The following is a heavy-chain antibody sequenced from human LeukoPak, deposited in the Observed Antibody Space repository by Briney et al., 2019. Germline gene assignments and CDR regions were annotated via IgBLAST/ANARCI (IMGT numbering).Heavy chain of an antibody. V-gene: IGHV3-9*01. CDR3: AKDKAPLYSGYDWDLDF. Sequence: PGGSLRLSCAASGFTFHHYAIHWVRQLPGKGLEGVSGISWNSASIGYADSVRGRFTISRDNAKNSVYLQMNSLRSEDTALYYCAKDKAPLYSGYDWDLDFWGQGTLVTVSS. D-gene: IGHD5-12*01. J-gene: IGHJ4*02. CDR1: GFTFHHYA. CDR2: ISWNSASI.